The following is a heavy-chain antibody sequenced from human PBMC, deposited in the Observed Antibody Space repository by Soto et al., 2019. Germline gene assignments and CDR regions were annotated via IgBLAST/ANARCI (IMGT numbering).Heavy chain of an antibody. CDR1: GGSIGSYH. Sequence: PSETLSLTCTAPGGSIGSYHWSWVRQTGGKGLEWIADVYHTACTNYHPSPRTRVTISIDTPENQISLKLTSVTAEDTAFYYCARVTVVTGMFYLWGHGTLVTVS. V-gene: IGHV4-59*01. D-gene: IGHD3-16*02. CDR3: ARVTVVTGMFYL. CDR2: VYHTACT. J-gene: IGHJ4*01.